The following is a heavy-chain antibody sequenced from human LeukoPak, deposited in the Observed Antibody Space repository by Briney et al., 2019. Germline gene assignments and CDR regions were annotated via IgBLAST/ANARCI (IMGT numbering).Heavy chain of an antibody. D-gene: IGHD2-15*01. J-gene: IGHJ5*02. CDR1: GYTFTSYY. V-gene: IGHV1-2*02. Sequence: ASVKVSCKASGYTFTSYYMHWVRQAPGQGLEWMGWINPNSGGTNYAQKFQGRVTMTRDTSISTAYMELSRLRSDDTAVYYCARAGSTRFNWFDPWGQGTLVTVSS. CDR2: INPNSGGT. CDR3: ARAGSTRFNWFDP.